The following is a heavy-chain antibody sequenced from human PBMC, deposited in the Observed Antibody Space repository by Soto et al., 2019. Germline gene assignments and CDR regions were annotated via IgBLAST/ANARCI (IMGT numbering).Heavy chain of an antibody. CDR3: AREDYYDSSGPFWFDP. V-gene: IGHV4-30-2*01. J-gene: IGHJ5*02. Sequence: SETLSLTCAVSGGSISSGGYSWSWIRQPPGKGLEWIGYIYHSGSTYYNPSLKSRVTISVDRSKNQFSLKLSSVTAADTAVYYCAREDYYDSSGPFWFDPWGQGTLVTVSS. CDR2: IYHSGST. CDR1: GGSISSGGYS. D-gene: IGHD3-22*01.